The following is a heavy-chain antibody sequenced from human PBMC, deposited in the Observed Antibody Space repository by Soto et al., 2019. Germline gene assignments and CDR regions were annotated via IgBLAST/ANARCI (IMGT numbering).Heavy chain of an antibody. CDR3: AKDEDDYPPPDY. CDR1: GFTFSNAW. Sequence: GGSLRLSCAASGFTFSNAWMNWVRQAPGKGLEWVGRIKSKTDGGTTDYAAPVKGRFTISRDDSKNTLYLQMNSLRAEDTAVYYCAKDEDDYPPPDYWGQGTLVTVSS. D-gene: IGHD3-16*01. V-gene: IGHV3-15*07. J-gene: IGHJ4*02. CDR2: IKSKTDGGTT.